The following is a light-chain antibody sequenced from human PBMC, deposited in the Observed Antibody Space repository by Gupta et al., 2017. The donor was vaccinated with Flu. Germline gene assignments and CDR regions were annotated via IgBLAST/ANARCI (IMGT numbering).Light chain of an antibody. CDR3: AARDDSMTWV. CDR2: KNN. J-gene: IGLJ3*02. V-gene: IGLV1-47*01. Sequence: QSVLPPPPSASGTPGQRVTISCSGSSSNIGSNYVYWYQQLPEAAPKLLIYKNNPRPSGVPDRFSGSKSGTSASLAISGLRAEEEADYFCAARDDSMTWVFGGGTKMTVL. CDR1: SSNIGSNY.